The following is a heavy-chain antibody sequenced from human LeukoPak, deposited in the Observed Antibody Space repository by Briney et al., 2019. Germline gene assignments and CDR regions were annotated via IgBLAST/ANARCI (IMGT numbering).Heavy chain of an antibody. J-gene: IGHJ3*02. CDR1: GFTFSSYW. CDR2: ISSSSNYI. D-gene: IGHD3-22*01. CDR3: ANMISRYI. Sequence: PGGSLRLSCAASGFTFSSYWMHWVRQAPGKGLVWVSPISSSSNYIHYADSVKGRFTISRDNAKNSLYLHMNGLRAEDTAVYYCANMISRYIWGQGTMVTVSS. V-gene: IGHV3-21*01.